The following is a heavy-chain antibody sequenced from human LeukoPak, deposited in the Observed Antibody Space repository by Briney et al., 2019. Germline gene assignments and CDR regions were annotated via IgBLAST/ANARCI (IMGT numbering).Heavy chain of an antibody. D-gene: IGHD6-6*01. V-gene: IGHV3-7*01. CDR1: GFTFSNYW. CDR2: INHDGSVK. CDR3: ARIGYSSSSLDY. J-gene: IGHJ4*02. Sequence: GGSLRLSCAASGFTFSNYWMSWVRQAPGKGLEGLANINHDGSVKYYVASLKGRFTISRDNAENSLFLQMNSLRAEDTAVYYCARIGYSSSSLDYWGQGTLVTVSS.